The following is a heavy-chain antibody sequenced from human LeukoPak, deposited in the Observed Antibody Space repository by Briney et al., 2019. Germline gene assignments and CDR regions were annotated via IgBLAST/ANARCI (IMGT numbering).Heavy chain of an antibody. CDR1: GFTFSSYA. D-gene: IGHD3-22*01. Sequence: GGSLRLSCAASGFTFSSYAMSWVRQAPGKGLEWVSAISGSGGSTYYADSVKGRFTISRDNSKNTLYLQMNSLRAEDTAVYYCAKDIRGYYYDSSGYPNDYWGQGTLVTVSS. CDR2: ISGSGGST. J-gene: IGHJ4*02. CDR3: AKDIRGYYYDSSGYPNDY. V-gene: IGHV3-23*01.